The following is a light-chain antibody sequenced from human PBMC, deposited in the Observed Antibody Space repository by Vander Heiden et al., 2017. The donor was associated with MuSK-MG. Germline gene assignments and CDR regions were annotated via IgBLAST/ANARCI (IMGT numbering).Light chain of an antibody. J-gene: IGKJ3*01. CDR1: QDISNY. V-gene: IGKV1-33*01. Sequence: DIQMTQSPSSLSASVGDRVTITCQASQDISNYLNWYQQKPGKAPKLLIYDASNLETVVPSRFSGSGSGTDFTFTISSLQPEDIATYYCQQYDNLPPGVTFGPRTKVDIK. CDR3: QQYDNLPPGVT. CDR2: DAS.